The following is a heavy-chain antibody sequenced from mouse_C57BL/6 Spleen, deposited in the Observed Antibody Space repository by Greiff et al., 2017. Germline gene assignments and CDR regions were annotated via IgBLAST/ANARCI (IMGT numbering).Heavy chain of an antibody. Sequence: VKLQESGPGLVQPSQSLSITCTVSGFSLTSYGVPWVRQPPGKGLEWLGVIWSGGSTDYNAAFISRLSISKDNSKSQVFFKMNSLQADDTAIYYCAKGGLLGAMDYWGQGTSVTVSS. CDR1: GFSLTSYG. V-gene: IGHV2-4*01. J-gene: IGHJ4*01. D-gene: IGHD2-3*01. CDR3: AKGGLLGAMDY. CDR2: IWSGGST.